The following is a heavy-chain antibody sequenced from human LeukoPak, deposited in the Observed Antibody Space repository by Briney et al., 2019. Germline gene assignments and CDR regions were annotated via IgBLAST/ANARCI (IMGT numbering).Heavy chain of an antibody. D-gene: IGHD3-3*01. Sequence: ASVKVSCKASGYTFTSYGFSWVRQAPGQGLEWMGWISAYNGNTNYAQKLQGRVTMTTDTSTSTAYMELRSLRSDDTAVYYCARVHDFWSGYYTSSYYYYMDVWGKGTTVTVSS. CDR2: ISAYNGNT. CDR1: GYTFTSYG. J-gene: IGHJ6*03. V-gene: IGHV1-18*01. CDR3: ARVHDFWSGYYTSSYYYYMDV.